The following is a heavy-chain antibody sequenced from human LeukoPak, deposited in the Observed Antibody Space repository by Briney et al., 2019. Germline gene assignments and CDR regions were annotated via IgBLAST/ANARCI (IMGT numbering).Heavy chain of an antibody. CDR2: ISTNGDST. V-gene: IGHV3-64*01. CDR3: AKLLRYFDWGDY. CDR1: GFTFSSYA. J-gene: IGHJ4*02. D-gene: IGHD3-9*01. Sequence: PGGSLRLSCAASGFTFSSYAMHWVRQAPGKGLEYVSAISTNGDSTYYANSVKGRFTISRDNSKNTLYLQMGSLRAEDMAVYYCAKLLRYFDWGDYWGQGTLVTVSS.